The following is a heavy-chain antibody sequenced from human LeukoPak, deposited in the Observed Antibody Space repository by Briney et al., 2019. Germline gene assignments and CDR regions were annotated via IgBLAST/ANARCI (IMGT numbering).Heavy chain of an antibody. D-gene: IGHD2-8*02. CDR1: GYSFTNYW. CDR3: ARQGTGYSFDY. CDR2: IYPGDSDT. V-gene: IGHV5-51*01. J-gene: IGHJ4*02. Sequence: TGESLKISCQVSGYSFTNYWIVWVRQMPGKGLEWMGIIYPGDSDTKYSPSFQGQVTFSADKSINIVYLQWSSLKASDTAMDYCARQGTGYSFDYWGQGTLVTVSS.